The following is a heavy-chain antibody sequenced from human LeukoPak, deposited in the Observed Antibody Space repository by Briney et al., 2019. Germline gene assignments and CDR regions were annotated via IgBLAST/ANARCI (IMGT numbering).Heavy chain of an antibody. D-gene: IGHD5-18*01. Sequence: PSETLSLTCTVSGDSISNYHWSWIRQPAGKGLEWIGRIYSSGSTNYNPSLRSRVTMSVDTSKNQFSLRLSSVTAADTAVYYCARGNNYGYVDYWGQGTLVTVSS. CDR2: IYSSGST. J-gene: IGHJ4*02. CDR1: GDSISNYH. V-gene: IGHV4-4*07. CDR3: ARGNNYGYVDY.